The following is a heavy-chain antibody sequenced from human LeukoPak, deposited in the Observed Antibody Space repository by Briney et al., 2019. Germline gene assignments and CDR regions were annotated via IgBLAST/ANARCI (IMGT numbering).Heavy chain of an antibody. CDR3: ATDPSSSWDY. J-gene: IGHJ4*02. Sequence: ASVKVSCKASGYTFTDYYMHWVQQAPGKGLEWMGRVDPEDGETIYAEKFQGRVTITADTSTDTAYMELSSLRSEDTAVYYCATDPSSSWDYWGQGTLVTVSS. D-gene: IGHD6-13*01. V-gene: IGHV1-69-2*01. CDR2: VDPEDGET. CDR1: GYTFTDYY.